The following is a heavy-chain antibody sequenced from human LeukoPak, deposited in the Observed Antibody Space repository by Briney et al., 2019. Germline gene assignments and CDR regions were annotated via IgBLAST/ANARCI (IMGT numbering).Heavy chain of an antibody. J-gene: IGHJ4*02. D-gene: IGHD6-13*01. CDR1: GFTFSSYA. CDR3: ARGGSTAGYYFDY. Sequence: GGSLRLSCAASGFTFSSYAMHWVRQAPGKGLEWVAVISYDGRNKYYADSVKGRFTISRDNSKSTLYLQMNSLRAEDTAVYYCARGGSTAGYYFDYWGQGTLVTVSS. V-gene: IGHV3-30*04. CDR2: ISYDGRNK.